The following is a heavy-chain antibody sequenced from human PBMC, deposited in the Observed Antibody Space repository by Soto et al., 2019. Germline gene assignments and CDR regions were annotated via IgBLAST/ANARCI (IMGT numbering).Heavy chain of an antibody. CDR1: GFTFSSYA. V-gene: IGHV3-30-3*01. CDR2: ISYDGSNK. J-gene: IGHJ6*02. Sequence: WGSLRLSCSASGFTFSSYAMHWFRQAPGKGLEWVAVISYDGSNKYYADSVKGRFTISRDNSKNTLYLQMNSLRAEDTAVYYCARAYSSSYYYYYGMDVWGQGTTVTVSS. CDR3: ARAYSSSYYYYYGMDV. D-gene: IGHD6-6*01.